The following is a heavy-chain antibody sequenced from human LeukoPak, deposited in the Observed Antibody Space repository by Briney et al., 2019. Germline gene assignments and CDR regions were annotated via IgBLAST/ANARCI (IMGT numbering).Heavy chain of an antibody. V-gene: IGHV4-34*01. J-gene: IGHJ4*02. CDR1: GGSFSGYY. D-gene: IGHD3-22*01. CDR2: INYSGST. Sequence: SETLSLTCAVYGGSFSGYYWSWIRQPPGKGLEWIGEINYSGSTNYNPALKSRVTISVDTSKNQFSLKLSSVTAADTAVYYCARGPVGDDSSDYFDYWGQGTLVTVSS. CDR3: ARGPVGDDSSDYFDY.